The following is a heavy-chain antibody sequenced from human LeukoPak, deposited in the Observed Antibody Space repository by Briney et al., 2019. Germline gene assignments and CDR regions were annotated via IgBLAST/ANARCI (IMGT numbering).Heavy chain of an antibody. D-gene: IGHD3-22*01. CDR3: GREFSYYYDSSSAGGYYFDY. Sequence: GGSLRLSCAASGFTFSSYWMSWVRQAPGKGREGVANIKQDGSEKYYVDSVKGRFTISRDNAENSLYLQMNSLRAEYTAVYYCGREFSYYYDSSSAGGYYFDYWGQGTLVTVSS. J-gene: IGHJ4*02. V-gene: IGHV3-7*01. CDR2: IKQDGSEK. CDR1: GFTFSSYW.